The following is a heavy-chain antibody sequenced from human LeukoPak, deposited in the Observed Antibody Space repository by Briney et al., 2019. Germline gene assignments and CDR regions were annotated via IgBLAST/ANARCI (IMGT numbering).Heavy chain of an antibody. V-gene: IGHV1-46*01. D-gene: IGHD2-21*02. CDR1: GYTFTSYY. CDR3: AASAYCGGDCYYVGHYYYYYGMDV. Sequence: ASVKVSCKASGYTFTSYYMHWVRQAPGQGLEWMGIINPSGGSTSYAQKFQGGVTMTRDTSTSTVYVELSSLRSEDTAVYYCAASAYCGGDCYYVGHYYYYYGMDVWGQGTTVTVSS. J-gene: IGHJ6*02. CDR2: INPSGGST.